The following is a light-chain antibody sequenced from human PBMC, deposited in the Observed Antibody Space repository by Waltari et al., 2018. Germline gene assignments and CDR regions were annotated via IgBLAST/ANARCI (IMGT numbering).Light chain of an antibody. CDR3: CSYAGSSTFLVV. Sequence: QSALTQPASVSGSPGQSITISCTRTSSDVGGYNYVSWYQQHPGKAPKLMIYDVSKRPSGVSNRFSGSKSGNTASLTISGLQAEDEADYYCCSYAGSSTFLVVFGGGTKLTVL. CDR2: DVS. CDR1: SSDVGGYNY. J-gene: IGLJ2*01. V-gene: IGLV2-23*02.